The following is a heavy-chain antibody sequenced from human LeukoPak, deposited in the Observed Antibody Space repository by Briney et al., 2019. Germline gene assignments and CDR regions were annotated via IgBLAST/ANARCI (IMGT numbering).Heavy chain of an antibody. V-gene: IGHV3-74*01. CDR3: ARDSLSAYDILTGYYIGLRGVVDY. D-gene: IGHD3-9*01. Sequence: GGSLRLSCAASGFTLSSYWMHWVRQAPGKGLVWVSRINSDGSSTSYADSVKGRFTISRDNAKNTLYLQMNSLGDEDTAVYYCARDSLSAYDILTGYYIGLRGVVDYWGQGTLVTVSS. CDR2: INSDGSST. J-gene: IGHJ4*02. CDR1: GFTLSSYW.